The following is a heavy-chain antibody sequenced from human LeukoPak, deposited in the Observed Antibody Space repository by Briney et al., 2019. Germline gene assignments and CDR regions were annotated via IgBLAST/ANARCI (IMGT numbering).Heavy chain of an antibody. J-gene: IGHJ4*02. CDR3: ARGRRIVATIDQFYFDF. Sequence: ASVKVSCKASGYTFINYEINWVRQATGQGLEYMGWMNSNDGNTAYAQKFQGRVTMTRNTSISTAYMELSSLRSEDTAVYYCARGRRIVATIDQFYFDFWGQGTLVTVSS. CDR1: GYTFINYE. V-gene: IGHV1-8*01. CDR2: MNSNDGNT. D-gene: IGHD5-12*01.